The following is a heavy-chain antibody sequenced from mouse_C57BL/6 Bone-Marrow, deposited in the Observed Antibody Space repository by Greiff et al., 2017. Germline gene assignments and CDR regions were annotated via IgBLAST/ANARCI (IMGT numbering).Heavy chain of an antibody. J-gene: IGHJ2*01. CDR1: GYTFTSYW. CDR2: IHPNSGST. D-gene: IGHD1-2*01. V-gene: IGHV1-64*01. Sequence: QVQLQQPGAELVKPGASVKLSCKASGYTFTSYWMHWVKQRPGQGLEWIGMIHPNSGSTNYNEKFKGKATLTVDKSSSTAYMQLSSLTSEDSAVXYCARPITTRDYFDYWGQGTTLTVSA. CDR3: ARPITTRDYFDY.